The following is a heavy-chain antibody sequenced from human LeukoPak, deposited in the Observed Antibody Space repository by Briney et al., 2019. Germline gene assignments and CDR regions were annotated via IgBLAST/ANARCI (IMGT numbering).Heavy chain of an antibody. CDR3: ARVSDVLRFLEWSYSERYFDL. Sequence: SETLSLTCAVSGGSISSGGYSWSWIRQPPGKGLEWIGYTYHSGSTYYNPSLKSRVTISVDTSKNQFSLKLSSVTAADTAVYYCARVSDVLRFLEWSYSERYFDLWGRGTLVTVSS. D-gene: IGHD3-3*01. CDR2: TYHSGST. V-gene: IGHV4-30-2*05. CDR1: GGSISSGGYS. J-gene: IGHJ2*01.